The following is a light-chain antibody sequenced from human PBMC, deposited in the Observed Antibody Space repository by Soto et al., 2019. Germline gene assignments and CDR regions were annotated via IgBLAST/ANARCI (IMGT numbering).Light chain of an antibody. CDR2: GTS. CDR3: QQYGSSPPIT. J-gene: IGKJ5*01. V-gene: IGKV3-20*01. CDR1: QSISSSY. Sequence: EIVLTQSPGTLSLSPGERATLSCRSSQSISSSYLAWYQQKLGQAPSLLIYGTSSRATGIPDRFSGSGSGTDFTLTISRLEPEDFAVYYCQQYGSSPPITFGQGTRLEIK.